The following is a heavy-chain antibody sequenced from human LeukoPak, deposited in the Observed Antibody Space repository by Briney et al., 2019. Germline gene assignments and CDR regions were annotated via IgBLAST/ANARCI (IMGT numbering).Heavy chain of an antibody. CDR2: ISVYNGNT. Sequence: ASVTVSFTSSVYTFTTYGISWVRQAPGQGVEGMGWISVYNGNTNYAQKFQGRFTMTTDTSTSTAYMELRSLRYDDTAVYYCARDSVAVRPGWFDPWGQGTLVTVSS. J-gene: IGHJ5*02. CDR1: VYTFTTYG. V-gene: IGHV1-18*01. CDR3: ARDSVAVRPGWFDP. D-gene: IGHD2-15*01.